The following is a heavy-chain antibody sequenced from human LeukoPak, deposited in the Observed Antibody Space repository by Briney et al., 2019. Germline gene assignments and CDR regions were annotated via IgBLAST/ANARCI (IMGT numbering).Heavy chain of an antibody. CDR2: INPSGGST. CDR1: GGTFSSYA. D-gene: IGHD3-10*01. CDR3: AVIGSYGAFDI. J-gene: IGHJ3*02. V-gene: IGHV1-46*01. Sequence: ASVKVSCKASGGTFSSYAFSWVRQAPGQGLEWMGIINPSGGSTSYAQKFQGRVTMTRDMSTSTVYMELSSLRSEDTAVYYCAVIGSYGAFDIWGQGTMVTVSS.